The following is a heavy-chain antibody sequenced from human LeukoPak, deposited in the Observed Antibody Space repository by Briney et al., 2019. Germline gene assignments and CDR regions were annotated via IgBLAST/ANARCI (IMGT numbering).Heavy chain of an antibody. Sequence: GGSLRLACAASGFSFGANSMHWARQVPGKGLEWVSLINGDGNTYYAASVNGRFTVSRDNSKNSLYLQMSSLRPEDTALYYCAKDIGGGLLEYWGQGTLVTVSS. J-gene: IGHJ4*02. D-gene: IGHD2-15*01. CDR1: GFSFGANS. CDR2: INGDGNT. V-gene: IGHV3-43*02. CDR3: AKDIGGGLLEY.